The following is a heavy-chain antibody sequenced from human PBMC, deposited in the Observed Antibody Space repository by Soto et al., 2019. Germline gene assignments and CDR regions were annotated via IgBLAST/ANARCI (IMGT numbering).Heavy chain of an antibody. CDR2: IYYSGST. CDR3: ARRHGQQLAYDYYYYMDV. V-gene: IGHV4-31*03. D-gene: IGHD6-13*01. Sequence: SETLSLTCTVSGGSISSGGYYWNWIRQHPGKGLKWIGYIYYSGSTYYNPSLKSRGTISVDTSKNQFSLKLSSVTAADTAVYYCARRHGQQLAYDYYYYMDVWGKGTTVTVSS. CDR1: GGSISSGGYY. J-gene: IGHJ6*03.